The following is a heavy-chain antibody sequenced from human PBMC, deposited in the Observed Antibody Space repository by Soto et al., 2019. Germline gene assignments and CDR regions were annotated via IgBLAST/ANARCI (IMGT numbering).Heavy chain of an antibody. CDR3: ARDHTAVVAHYYGMDV. V-gene: IGHV3-30-3*01. D-gene: IGHD2-15*01. CDR1: GFTFSSYA. CDR2: ISYDGSNK. Sequence: GESLKISCAASGFTFSSYAMHWVRQAPGKGLEWVAVISYDGSNKYYADSVKGRFTISRDNSKNTLYLQMNSLRAEDMAVYYCARDHTAVVAHYYGMDVWGQGTTVTVSS. J-gene: IGHJ6*02.